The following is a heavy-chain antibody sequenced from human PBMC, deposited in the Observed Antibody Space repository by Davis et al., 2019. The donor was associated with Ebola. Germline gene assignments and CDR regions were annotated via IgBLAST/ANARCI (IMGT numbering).Heavy chain of an antibody. CDR1: GYSFTSYW. J-gene: IGHJ5*02. CDR3: ARQTGPAAIPATNWFDP. D-gene: IGHD2-2*02. CDR2: IYPGDSDT. V-gene: IGHV5-51*01. Sequence: PGGSLRLSCKGSGYSFTSYWIGWVRQMPGKGLEWMGIIYPGDSDTRYSPSFQGQVTISADKSISTAYLQWSSLKASDTAMYYCARQTGPAAIPATNWFDPWGQGTLVTVSS.